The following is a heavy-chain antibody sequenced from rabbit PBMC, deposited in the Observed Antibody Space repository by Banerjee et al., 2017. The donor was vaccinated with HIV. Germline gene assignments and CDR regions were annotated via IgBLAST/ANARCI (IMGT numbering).Heavy chain of an antibody. J-gene: IGHJ4*01. CDR2: INTSSGNT. CDR3: ARDRGVMPAFNL. Sequence: QQLEESGGGLVKPGGTLTLTCKASGFSFSSYYDMCWVRQAPGKGLEWIACINTSSGNTVYASWAKGRFTISKTSSTTVTLQMTSLTAADTATYFCARDRGVMPAFNLWGPGTLVTVS. CDR1: GFSFSSYYD. V-gene: IGHV1S40*01.